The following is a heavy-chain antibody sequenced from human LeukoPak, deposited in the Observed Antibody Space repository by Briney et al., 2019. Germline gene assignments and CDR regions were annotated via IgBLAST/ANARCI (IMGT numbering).Heavy chain of an antibody. CDR1: GFTFSSYS. Sequence: PGGSLRLSCAASGFTFSSYSMNWVRQAPGKGLEWVSSISSSSSYIYYADSVKGRFTISRDNAKNSLYLQKNSLRAEDTAVYYCARDEYSGYDRFDYWGQGTLVTVSS. J-gene: IGHJ4*02. V-gene: IGHV3-21*01. CDR2: ISSSSSYI. D-gene: IGHD5-12*01. CDR3: ARDEYSGYDRFDY.